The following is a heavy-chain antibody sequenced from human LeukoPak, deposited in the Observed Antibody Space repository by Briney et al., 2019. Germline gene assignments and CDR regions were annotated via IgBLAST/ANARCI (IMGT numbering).Heavy chain of an antibody. J-gene: IGHJ3*02. CDR1: GGSISSYY. D-gene: IGHD1-1*01. CDR3: AARSRNWNDVRAVAFDI. Sequence: PSETLSLTCTVSGGSISSYYWSWIRQPAGKGLEWIGRIYTSGSTNYNPSLKSRVTMSVDTSKNQFSLKLSSVTAADTAVYYCAARSRNWNDVRAVAFDIWGQGTMVTVSS. CDR2: IYTSGST. V-gene: IGHV4-4*07.